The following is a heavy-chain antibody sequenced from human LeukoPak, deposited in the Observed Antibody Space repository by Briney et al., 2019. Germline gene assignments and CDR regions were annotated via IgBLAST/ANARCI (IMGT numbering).Heavy chain of an antibody. CDR1: GYTFTGYY. Sequence: ASVKVSCKASGYTFTGYYMHWVRQAPGQGLEWMGWISAYNGNTNYAQKLQGRVTMTTDTSTSTAYMELRSLRSDDTAVYYCARDLRAAYAGLVYWGQGTLVTVSS. CDR3: ARDLRAAYAGLVY. D-gene: IGHD2-15*01. J-gene: IGHJ4*02. V-gene: IGHV1-18*04. CDR2: ISAYNGNT.